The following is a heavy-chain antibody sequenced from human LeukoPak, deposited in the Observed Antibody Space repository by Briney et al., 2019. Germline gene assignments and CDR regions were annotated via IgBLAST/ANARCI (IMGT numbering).Heavy chain of an antibody. V-gene: IGHV1-46*01. CDR2: INPSGGST. Sequence: ASVKVSCKASGYTFASYDMHWVRQAPGQGLEWMGIINPSGGSTSYAQKFQGRVTMTRDTSTSTVYMELSSLRSEDTAVYYCARDLECTSCSSAGNYGMDVWGQGTTVTVSS. CDR3: ARDLECTSCSSAGNYGMDV. D-gene: IGHD2-2*01. J-gene: IGHJ6*02. CDR1: GYTFASYD.